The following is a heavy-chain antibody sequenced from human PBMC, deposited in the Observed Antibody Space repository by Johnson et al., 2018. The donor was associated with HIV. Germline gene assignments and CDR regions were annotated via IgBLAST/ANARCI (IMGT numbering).Heavy chain of an antibody. CDR2: ISFDGSKE. CDR1: GFTFSSYA. J-gene: IGHJ3*01. D-gene: IGHD6-13*01. V-gene: IGHV3-30-3*01. CDR3: ARDGEAQQLSLGDAFDV. Sequence: VQLVESGGGVVQPGRSLRLSCAVSGFTFSSYAMHWVRQAPGKGLEWVAVISFDGSKEYYADSVKGRFTISRDNSNNTLHLQMSSLRAEDTAIYFCARDGEAQQLSLGDAFDVWGRGTLVTVSS.